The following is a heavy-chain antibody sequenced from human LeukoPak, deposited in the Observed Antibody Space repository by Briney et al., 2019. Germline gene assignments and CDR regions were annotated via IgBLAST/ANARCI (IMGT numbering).Heavy chain of an antibody. CDR3: ARSMGYSSSWYPPYY. Sequence: GGSLRLSCAASGFTFSSYSMNWVRQAPGKALEWVSSISSSSSYIYYADSVKGRFTISRDNAKNSLYLQMNSLRAEDTAVYYCARSMGYSSSWYPPYYWGQGTLVTVSS. CDR2: ISSSSSYI. V-gene: IGHV3-21*01. J-gene: IGHJ4*02. CDR1: GFTFSSYS. D-gene: IGHD6-13*01.